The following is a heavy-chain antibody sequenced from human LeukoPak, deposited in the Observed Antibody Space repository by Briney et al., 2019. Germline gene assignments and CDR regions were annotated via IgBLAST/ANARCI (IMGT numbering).Heavy chain of an antibody. CDR1: GFTFRSYA. V-gene: IGHV3-23*01. CDR2: ISGNGDST. Sequence: GGSLRLSCAASGFTFRSYAMSWVRQAPGKGLEWVSGISGNGDSTYYADSVKGRFTISRDNSKNTLYLQMNSLRAEDTAVYYCARGYYDSSGYSDAFDIWGQGTMVTVSS. CDR3: ARGYYDSSGYSDAFDI. J-gene: IGHJ3*02. D-gene: IGHD3-22*01.